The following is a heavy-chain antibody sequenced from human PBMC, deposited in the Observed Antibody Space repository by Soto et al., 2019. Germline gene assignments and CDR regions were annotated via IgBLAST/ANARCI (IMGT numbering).Heavy chain of an antibody. Sequence: GGSLRLSCAASGFTVSSNYMSWVRQAPGKGLEWVSVIYSGGSTYYADSVKGRFTISRDNSKNTLYLQMNSLRAEDTAMYYCARLQAAAGDNDLTFDYWGQGTLVTVSS. D-gene: IGHD6-13*01. V-gene: IGHV3-66*04. CDR3: ARLQAAAGDNDLTFDY. CDR1: GFTVSSNY. CDR2: IYSGGST. J-gene: IGHJ4*02.